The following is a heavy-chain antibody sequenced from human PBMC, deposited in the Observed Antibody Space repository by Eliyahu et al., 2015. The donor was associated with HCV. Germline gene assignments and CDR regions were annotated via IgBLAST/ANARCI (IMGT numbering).Heavy chain of an antibody. V-gene: IGHV3-33*01. CDR3: ARAVHGSGYSIADY. J-gene: IGHJ4*02. CDR1: GFTFSNYG. Sequence: QVQLVESGGGVVQPGMSXRLSCAASGFTFSNYGMHWVRXAPGKGLEWVAFIYYNGGTKYYADSVKGRFTISRDSPRNTLYLQMDSLRAEDSAVYYCARAVHGSGYSIADYWGQGTLVTVSS. D-gene: IGHD3-22*01. CDR2: IYYNGGTK.